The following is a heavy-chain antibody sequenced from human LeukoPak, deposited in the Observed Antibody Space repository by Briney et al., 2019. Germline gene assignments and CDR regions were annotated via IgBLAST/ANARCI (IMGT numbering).Heavy chain of an antibody. CDR3: AREGSGRYYFDY. D-gene: IGHD6-19*01. CDR2: ISSDESST. J-gene: IGHJ4*02. Sequence: PGGSLRLSCAASGFTFSSYWMHWVRQAPGKGLVWVSRISSDESSTSYADSVKGRFTISRDNAKSTLYLQMNSLRAEDTAVYYCAREGSGRYYFDYWGQGTLVTVSS. V-gene: IGHV3-74*01. CDR1: GFTFSSYW.